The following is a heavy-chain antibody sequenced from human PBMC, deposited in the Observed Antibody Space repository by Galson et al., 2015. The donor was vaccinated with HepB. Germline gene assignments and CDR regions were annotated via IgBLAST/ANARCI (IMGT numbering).Heavy chain of an antibody. J-gene: IGHJ6*02. D-gene: IGHD1-7*01. CDR1: GYTFTGYY. V-gene: IGHV1-2*04. Sequence: SVKVSCKASGYTFTGYYMHWVRQAPGQGLEWMGWINPNSGGTNYAQKFQGWVTMTRDASISTAYMELSRLRSDDTAVYYCARERLPYLGITGTSGGMDVWGQGTTVTVSS. CDR3: ARERLPYLGITGTSGGMDV. CDR2: INPNSGGT.